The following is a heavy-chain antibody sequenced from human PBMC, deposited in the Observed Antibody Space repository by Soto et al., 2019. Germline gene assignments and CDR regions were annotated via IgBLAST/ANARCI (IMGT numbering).Heavy chain of an antibody. CDR3: AKDGNPIPYLTGYYRLGWFDP. V-gene: IGHV3-23*01. J-gene: IGHJ5*02. CDR1: GFTFSSYA. CDR2: ISGSGGST. Sequence: GGSLRLSCAASGFTFSSYAMSWVRQAPGKGLEWVSAISGSGGSTYYADSVKGRFTISRDNSKNTLYLQMNSLRAEDTAVYYCAKDGNPIPYLTGYYRLGWFDPWGQGTLVTSPQ. D-gene: IGHD3-9*01.